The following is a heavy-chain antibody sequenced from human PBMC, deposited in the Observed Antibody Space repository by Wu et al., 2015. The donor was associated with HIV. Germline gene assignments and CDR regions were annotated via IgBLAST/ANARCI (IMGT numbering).Heavy chain of an antibody. V-gene: IGHV1-18*01. CDR2: ISAYNGNT. CDR3: ARDGPGDSSDIVVVVAADTTSFNDY. CDR1: GYTFTSYG. Sequence: QVQLVQSGAEVKKPGASVKVSCKASGYTFTSYGISWVRQAPGQGLEWMGWISAYNGNTNYAQKLQGRVTMTTDTSTSTAYMELRSLRSDDTAVYYCARDGPGDSSDIVVVVAADTTSFNDYWGQGTLVTVSS. J-gene: IGHJ4*02. D-gene: IGHD2-15*01.